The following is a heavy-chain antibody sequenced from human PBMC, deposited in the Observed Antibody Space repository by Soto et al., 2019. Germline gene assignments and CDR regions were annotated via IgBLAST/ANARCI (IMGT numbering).Heavy chain of an antibody. J-gene: IGHJ3*01. CDR2: TRSGGGNK. CDR3: GHTRGYGVCHGYGN. Sequence: GGSLRLSCAASGFIVNTYAMRWVRQAPGKGLEWVSATRSGGGNKYYADSERGRFTVSRDISRNTFYLQLTNLRTEDTAVYYCGHTRGYGVCHGYGNWGQGAMVTVSS. D-gene: IGHD4-17*01. V-gene: IGHV3-23*01. CDR1: GFIVNTYA.